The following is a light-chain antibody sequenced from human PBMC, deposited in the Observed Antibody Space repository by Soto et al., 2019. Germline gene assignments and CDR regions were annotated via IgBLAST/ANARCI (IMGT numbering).Light chain of an antibody. J-gene: IGKJ3*01. V-gene: IGKV3-20*01. CDR2: GAS. CDR3: QQYGSSPFT. CDR1: QSVSSSY. Sequence: EIVLTQSPGTLSLSPGERATLSCRASQSVSSSYLAWYQQKPGQAPRLLIYGASSRATDIPDRFSGSGSGTDFTLTISRLQPEEFAVYYCQQYGSSPFTFGPGTKVDIK.